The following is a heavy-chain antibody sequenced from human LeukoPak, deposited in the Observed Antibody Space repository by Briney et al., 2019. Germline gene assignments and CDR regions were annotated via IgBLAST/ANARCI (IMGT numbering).Heavy chain of an antibody. CDR1: GYTLTELS. D-gene: IGHD3-22*01. CDR2: FDPEDGET. CDR3: ATQRDYYDRSGYYSAFDI. V-gene: IGHV1-24*01. Sequence: ASVKVSCKVSGYTLTELSMHWVRQAPGKGLEWMGGFDPEDGETTYAQKFQDRVTMTEDTSTDTAYMELSSLRSEDTAVYYCATQRDYYDRSGYYSAFDIGGQGTMVTVSS. J-gene: IGHJ3*02.